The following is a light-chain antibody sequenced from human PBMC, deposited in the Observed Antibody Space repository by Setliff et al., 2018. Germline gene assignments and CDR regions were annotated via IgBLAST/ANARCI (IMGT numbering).Light chain of an antibody. Sequence: QSALTQPPSASGSPGQSVTISCTGTSSDVGGHNYVSWYQQHPGKAPKLMISDVSKRPSGVSNRFSGSKSGNTASLTISGLQAEDEADYYCSSYTSSSTYVFGTGTKV. CDR3: SSYTSSSTYV. V-gene: IGLV2-14*01. CDR2: DVS. J-gene: IGLJ1*01. CDR1: SSDVGGHNY.